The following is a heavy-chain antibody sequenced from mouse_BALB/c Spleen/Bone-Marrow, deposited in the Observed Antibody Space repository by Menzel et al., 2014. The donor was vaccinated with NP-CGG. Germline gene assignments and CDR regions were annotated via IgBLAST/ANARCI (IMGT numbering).Heavy chain of an antibody. Sequence: DVKLVESGAELVKPGASVKLSCTASGFNIKDTYMHWVKQRPEQGLEWIGRIDPANGNTKYDPKFQGKATITADTSSNTAYLRLSSLTSEDTAVYYCAAYYCGSSYGFAYWGQGTLVTVSA. V-gene: IGHV14-3*02. CDR2: IDPANGNT. J-gene: IGHJ3*01. CDR3: AAYYCGSSYGFAY. D-gene: IGHD1-1*01. CDR1: GFNIKDTY.